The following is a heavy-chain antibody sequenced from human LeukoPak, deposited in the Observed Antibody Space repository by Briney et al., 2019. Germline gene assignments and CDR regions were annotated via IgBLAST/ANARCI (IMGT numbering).Heavy chain of an antibody. V-gene: IGHV4-38-2*02. CDR3: ARDRSKNDGYCSGGSCFTDYYYYGMDV. D-gene: IGHD2-15*01. CDR1: GYSISSGYY. Sequence: PSETLSLTCAVSGYSISSGYYWGWIRQPPGKGLEWIGSIYHSGSTYYNPSLKSRATISVDTSKNQFSLKLSSVTAADTAVYYCARDRSKNDGYCSGGSCFTDYYYYGMDVWGKGTTVTVSS. J-gene: IGHJ6*04. CDR2: IYHSGST.